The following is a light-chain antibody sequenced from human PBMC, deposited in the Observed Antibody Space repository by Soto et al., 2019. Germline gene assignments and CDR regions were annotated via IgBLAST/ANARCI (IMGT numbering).Light chain of an antibody. CDR1: SSDVGAYNY. Sequence: QSVLTQPASVSGSPGQPITISCTGTSSDVGAYNYVSWYQLHPGKAPKLMIYEVNNRPSGVSHRFSGSKSGNTASLTFSGLKPEDEADYYCSSYASSGAVVFGGGTKVTVL. CDR2: EVN. J-gene: IGLJ3*02. CDR3: SSYASSGAVV. V-gene: IGLV2-14*01.